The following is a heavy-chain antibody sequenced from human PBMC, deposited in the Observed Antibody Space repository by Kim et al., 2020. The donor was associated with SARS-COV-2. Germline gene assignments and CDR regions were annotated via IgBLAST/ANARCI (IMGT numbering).Heavy chain of an antibody. V-gene: IGHV3-48*02. CDR3: ASHWDAMVQGLFDY. D-gene: IGHD3-10*01. CDR2: ISSSSSTM. Sequence: GGSLRLSCAASGFTFSSYSMNWVRQAPGKGLEWVSYISSSSSTMYYADSVKGRFTISRDNAKNSLYLQMNSLRDEDTAVYYCASHWDAMVQGLFDYWGQGTLVTVSS. J-gene: IGHJ4*02. CDR1: GFTFSSYS.